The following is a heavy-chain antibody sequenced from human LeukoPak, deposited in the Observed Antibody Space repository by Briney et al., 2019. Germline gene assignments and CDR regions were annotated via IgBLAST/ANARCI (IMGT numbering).Heavy chain of an antibody. CDR3: AKYSDCSSTSCYYYYYYYMDV. J-gene: IGHJ6*03. Sequence: PGGSLRLSCAASGFTFSSYAMSWVRQAPGKGLEWVSAISGSGGSTYYADSVKGRFTISRDNSKNTLYLQMNSLRAEDTAVYYCAKYSDCSSTSCYYYYYYYMDVWGKGTTVTVSS. CDR1: GFTFSSYA. V-gene: IGHV3-23*01. CDR2: ISGSGGST. D-gene: IGHD2-2*01.